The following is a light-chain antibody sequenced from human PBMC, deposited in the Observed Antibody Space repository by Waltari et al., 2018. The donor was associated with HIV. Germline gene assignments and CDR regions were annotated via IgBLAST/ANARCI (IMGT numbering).Light chain of an antibody. CDR2: EIM. Sequence: QSVLTQPASVSGFPGQSLTISCTGANTDFGHYNFISWYQKPPGTVPKVIIYEIMTPPAGFSDRFSGSKSGNTASLTISRLRAEDEADYYCTSYTANDTVIFGGGTKVTVL. CDR1: NTDFGHYNF. V-gene: IGLV2-14*03. CDR3: TSYTANDTVI. J-gene: IGLJ2*01.